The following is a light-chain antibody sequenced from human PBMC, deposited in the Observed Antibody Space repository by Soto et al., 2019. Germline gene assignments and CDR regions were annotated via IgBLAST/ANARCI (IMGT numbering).Light chain of an antibody. V-gene: IGLV2-14*01. CDR2: DVS. Sequence: QSALTQPASVSGSPGQSITISCTGTSSDVGGYNYVSWYQQHPGKAPKLMIYDVSNRPSGVSNRFSGSKSGNTASLTISGLQAEDEADYYCRSYTSSSTLLSVFGTGTKLTVI. J-gene: IGLJ1*01. CDR1: SSDVGGYNY. CDR3: RSYTSSSTLLSV.